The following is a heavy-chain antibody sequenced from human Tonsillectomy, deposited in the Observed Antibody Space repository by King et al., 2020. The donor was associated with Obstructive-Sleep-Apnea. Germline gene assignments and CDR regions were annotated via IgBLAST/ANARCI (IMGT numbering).Heavy chain of an antibody. Sequence: QLVQSGAEVKKPGASVKVSCKTSGYIFIGYYMHWVRQAPGQGLEWMGWINPNTGGTKYAQKFQDRVTMTRDTSISTAYMELSRLRSDDTAVYYCARDEECLWFGESAYYGMGVWGQGTTVTVSS. CDR3: ARDEECLWFGESAYYGMGV. V-gene: IGHV1-2*02. D-gene: IGHD3-10*01. CDR1: GYIFIGYY. CDR2: INPNTGGT. J-gene: IGHJ6*02.